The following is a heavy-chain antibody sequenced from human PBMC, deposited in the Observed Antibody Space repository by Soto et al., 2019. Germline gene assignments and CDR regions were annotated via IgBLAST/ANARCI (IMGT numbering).Heavy chain of an antibody. CDR3: ARVFKSGGSLDY. V-gene: IGHV3-11*01. J-gene: IGHJ4*02. CDR1: GISLSAYP. D-gene: IGHD2-15*01. CDR2: ISSSGSSA. Sequence: GGSLRISSAASGISLSAYPITWIRQAPGKGLEWVSYISSSGSSAFYGDSVKGRITMSRDNAKKSLYLQMISLRADDTAVYYCARVFKSGGSLDYWGQGILVTVSS.